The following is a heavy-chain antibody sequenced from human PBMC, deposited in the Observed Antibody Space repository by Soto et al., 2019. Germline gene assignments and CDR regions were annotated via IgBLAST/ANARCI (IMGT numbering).Heavy chain of an antibody. CDR2: IYATGTT. CDR1: GASISGYY. D-gene: IGHD1-1*01. J-gene: IGHJ5*02. V-gene: IGHV4-4*07. CDR3: VRDGTKTLRDWFDP. Sequence: LSLTCTVSGASISGYYWSWIRKSAGKGLEWIGRIYATGTTDYNPSLKSRVMMSVDTSKKQFSLKLRSVTAADTAVYYCVRDGTKTLRDWFDPWGQGISVTSPQ.